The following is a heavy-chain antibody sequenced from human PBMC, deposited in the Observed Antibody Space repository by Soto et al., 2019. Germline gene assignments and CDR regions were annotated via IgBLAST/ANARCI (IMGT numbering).Heavy chain of an antibody. Sequence: ETLSLTCTVSGGSISSYYWSWIRQPPGKGLDWIGYIYCSGSTNYNPSLKSRVTISVDTSKNQFSLKLSSVTAADTAVYYCARDSTQYCSSTSCYYYGMDVWGQGTTVTVSS. CDR1: GGSISSYY. J-gene: IGHJ6*02. CDR3: ARDSTQYCSSTSCYYYGMDV. CDR2: IYCSGST. D-gene: IGHD2-2*01. V-gene: IGHV4-59*01.